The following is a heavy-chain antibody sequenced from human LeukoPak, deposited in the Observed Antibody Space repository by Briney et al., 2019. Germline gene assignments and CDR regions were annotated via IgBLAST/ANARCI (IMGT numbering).Heavy chain of an antibody. CDR2: IYYSGST. Sequence: SETLSLTCTVSGGSISSYYWSWIWQPPGKGLEWIGYIYYSGSTNYNPSLKSRVTISVDTSKNQFSLKLSSVTAADTAVYYCASPLRAAGTLFAFYIWGQGTMVTVSS. D-gene: IGHD6-13*01. V-gene: IGHV4-59*01. J-gene: IGHJ3*02. CDR3: ASPLRAAGTLFAFYI. CDR1: GGSISSYY.